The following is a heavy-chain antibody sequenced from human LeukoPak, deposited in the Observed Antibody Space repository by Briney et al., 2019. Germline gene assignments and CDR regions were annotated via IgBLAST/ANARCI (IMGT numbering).Heavy chain of an antibody. V-gene: IGHV3-48*04. CDR1: GFTFSSYS. Sequence: PGGSLRLSCAASGFTFSSYSMNWVRQAPGKGLEWVSYISSSGSTIYYADSVKGRFTISRDNAKNSLYLQMNSLRAEDTAVYYCARKSYFSLMMYYYFYMDVWGKGTTVTISS. CDR3: ARKSYFSLMMYYYFYMDV. CDR2: ISSSGSTI. D-gene: IGHD2-8*01. J-gene: IGHJ6*03.